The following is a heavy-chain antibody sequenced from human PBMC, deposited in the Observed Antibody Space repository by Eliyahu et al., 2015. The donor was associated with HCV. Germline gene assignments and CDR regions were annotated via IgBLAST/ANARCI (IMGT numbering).Heavy chain of an antibody. D-gene: IGHD6-13*01. CDR1: GGSFSGYY. J-gene: IGHJ4*02. Sequence: QVQLQQWGAGLLKPSETLSLTCAVYGGSFSGYYWSWIRQPPGKGLEWIGEINHSGSTNYNPSLKSRVTISVDTSKNQFSLKLSSVTAADTAVYYCARGVSSGQQPTDYFDYWGQGTLVTVSS. CDR2: INHSGST. V-gene: IGHV4-34*01. CDR3: ARGVSSGQQPTDYFDY.